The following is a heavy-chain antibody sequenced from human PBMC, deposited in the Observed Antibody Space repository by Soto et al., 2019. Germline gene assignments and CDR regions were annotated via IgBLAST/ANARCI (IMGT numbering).Heavy chain of an antibody. CDR1: GYTFTSYW. J-gene: IGHJ4*02. CDR2: IDPSDSYT. Sequence: GESLKISCKGSGYTFTSYWITWVRQMPGKGLEWMGRIDPSDSYTNYSPSFQGLVTISSDKSISTAYLQWSSLKASDTAMYYCARHRGIAVGLDDWGQGTLVTVS. V-gene: IGHV5-10-1*01. D-gene: IGHD6-19*01. CDR3: ARHRGIAVGLDD.